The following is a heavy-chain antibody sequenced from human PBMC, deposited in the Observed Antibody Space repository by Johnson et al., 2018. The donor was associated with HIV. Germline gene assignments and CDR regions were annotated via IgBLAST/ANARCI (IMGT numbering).Heavy chain of an antibody. J-gene: IGHJ3*02. Sequence: QVQLVESGGDVVQPGRSLRLSCAASGFTFSSYAMHWVRQAPGKGLEWVAVISYDGSNKYYADSVKGRFTISRDNSKNTLYLQMNSLRAEDTAVYYCAKASNYYDSSRHAFDIWGQGTMVTVSS. D-gene: IGHD3-22*01. V-gene: IGHV3-30*04. CDR1: GFTFSSYA. CDR2: ISYDGSNK. CDR3: AKASNYYDSSRHAFDI.